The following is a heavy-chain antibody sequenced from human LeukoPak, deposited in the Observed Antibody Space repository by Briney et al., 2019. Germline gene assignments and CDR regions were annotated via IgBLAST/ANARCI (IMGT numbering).Heavy chain of an antibody. J-gene: IGHJ4*02. CDR3: ATDRPSDLVVGATPHGY. CDR1: GYTLTGLS. CDR2: FDPEDGET. Sequence: ASVKVSCKVSGYTLTGLSMHWVRQAPGKGLEWMGGFDPEDGETIYAQKFQGRVTMTEDTSTDTAYMELSSLRSEDTAVYYCATDRPSDLVVGATPHGYWGQGTLVTVSS. D-gene: IGHD1-26*01. V-gene: IGHV1-24*01.